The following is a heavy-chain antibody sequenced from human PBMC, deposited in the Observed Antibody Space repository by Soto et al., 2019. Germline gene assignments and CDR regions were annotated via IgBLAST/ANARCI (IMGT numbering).Heavy chain of an antibody. CDR1: GGSISSYY. CDR3: AMSSLDPYSSGRDYYFDY. D-gene: IGHD6-19*01. Sequence: QVQLQESAPGLVKPSATLSLTCTVSGGSISSYYWSGIRQPPVKELAWIRYIYYSGSTNYNPTLKSRAAISMDTAKIEFSLKLSSVTAADTAVYYCAMSSLDPYSSGRDYYFDYWGQGTLVTVSS. J-gene: IGHJ4*02. CDR2: IYYSGST. V-gene: IGHV4-59*12.